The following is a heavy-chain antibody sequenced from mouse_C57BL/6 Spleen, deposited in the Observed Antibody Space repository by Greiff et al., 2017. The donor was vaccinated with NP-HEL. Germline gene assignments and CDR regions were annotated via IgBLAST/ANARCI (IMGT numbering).Heavy chain of an antibody. V-gene: IGHV5-17*01. J-gene: IGHJ4*01. CDR1: GFTFSDYG. CDR3: ASLLITTLVAMDY. Sequence: EVKLVESGGGLVKPGGSLKLSCAASGFTFSDYGMHWVRQAPEKGLEWVAYISSGSSTIYYADTVKGRFTISRDNAKNTLFLQMTSLRSQDTAMYYCASLLITTLVAMDYWGQGTSVTVSS. CDR2: ISSGSSTI. D-gene: IGHD1-1*01.